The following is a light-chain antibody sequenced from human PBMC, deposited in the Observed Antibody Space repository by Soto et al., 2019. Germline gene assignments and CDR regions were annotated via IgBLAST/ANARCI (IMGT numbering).Light chain of an antibody. CDR2: ENS. CDR1: SSNIGKNY. CDR3: GTWDSSVSAAV. V-gene: IGLV1-51*02. J-gene: IGLJ7*01. Sequence: QAVVTQPPSVSAAPGQKVTISGSGSSSNIGKNYVSWYQHLPGTAPKLLIYENSQRPSGIPDRFSGSKSGTSATLGITGLQTGDEADYYCGTWDSSVSAAVFGGGTQLTVL.